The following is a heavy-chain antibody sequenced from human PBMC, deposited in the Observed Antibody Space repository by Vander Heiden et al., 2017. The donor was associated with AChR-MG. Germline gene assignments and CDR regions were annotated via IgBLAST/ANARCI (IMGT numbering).Heavy chain of an antibody. CDR3: ARHPISPSTIDYYDSSGYEALGYFDL. CDR2: IYPGDSDT. CDR1: GYSFTSYW. J-gene: IGHJ2*01. D-gene: IGHD3-22*01. V-gene: IGHV5-51*01. Sequence: EVQLVQSGAEVKKPGESLKISCKGSGYSFTSYWIGWVRQMPGKGLEWMGIIYPGDSDTRYSPSFQGQVTISADKSISTAYLQWSSLKASDTAMYYCARHPISPSTIDYYDSSGYEALGYFDLWGRGTLVTVSS.